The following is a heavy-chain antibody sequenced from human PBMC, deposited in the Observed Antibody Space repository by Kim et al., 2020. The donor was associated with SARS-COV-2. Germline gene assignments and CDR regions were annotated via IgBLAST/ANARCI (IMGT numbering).Heavy chain of an antibody. J-gene: IGHJ4*02. V-gene: IGHV3-15*01. Sequence: GGSLRLSCAASGFTFSNAWMSWVRQAPGKGLEWVGRIKSKTDGGTTDYAAPVKGRFTISRDDSKNTLYLQMNSLKTEDTAVYYCTTLSLLWFGELVDFDYWGQGTLVTVSS. CDR1: GFTFSNAW. CDR3: TTLSLLWFGELVDFDY. CDR2: IKSKTDGGTT. D-gene: IGHD3-10*01.